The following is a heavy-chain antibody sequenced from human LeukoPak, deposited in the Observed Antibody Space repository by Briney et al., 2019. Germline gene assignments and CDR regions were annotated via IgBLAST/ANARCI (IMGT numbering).Heavy chain of an antibody. D-gene: IGHD5-24*01. V-gene: IGHV3-21*01. CDR1: GFTFSSYW. CDR2: ISNSGSDI. CDR3: AREDGYSDSSEFDY. J-gene: IGHJ4*02. Sequence: GGSLRLSCAASGFTFSSYWMSWVRQAPGKGLEWVSSISNSGSDIYYRDSVKGRFTISRDNAKNPLDLHLNSLRAEDTAVYYCAREDGYSDSSEFDYWGQGTLVLVSS.